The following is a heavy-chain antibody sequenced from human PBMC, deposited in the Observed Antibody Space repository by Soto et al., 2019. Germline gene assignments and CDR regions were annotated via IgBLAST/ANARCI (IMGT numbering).Heavy chain of an antibody. CDR3: ARDADPFGELEHFDY. CDR1: GYTFTSYG. Sequence: QVPLVQSGAEVKKPGASVKVSCKASGYTFTSYGISWVRQAPGQGLEWMGWISAYNGNTNYAQKLQGRVTMTTDTSTSTAYMELRSLRSDDTAVYYCARDADPFGELEHFDYWGQGTLVTVSS. CDR2: ISAYNGNT. D-gene: IGHD3-10*01. V-gene: IGHV1-18*01. J-gene: IGHJ4*02.